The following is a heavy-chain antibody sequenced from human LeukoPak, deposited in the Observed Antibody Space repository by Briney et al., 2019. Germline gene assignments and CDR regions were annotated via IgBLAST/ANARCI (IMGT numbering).Heavy chain of an antibody. CDR3: ARSSRGLDVFDI. CDR1: GYTFTGSY. V-gene: IGHV1-2*02. Sequence: GASVKVSCKASGYTFTGSYMHWVRQAPGQGLEWMGWIIPNSGGTSYARKFQGRVTMTRDTSISTAYMEVSRLRSDDMAVYYCARSSRGLDVFDIWGQGTMVTVSS. J-gene: IGHJ3*02. D-gene: IGHD5-24*01. CDR2: IIPNSGGT.